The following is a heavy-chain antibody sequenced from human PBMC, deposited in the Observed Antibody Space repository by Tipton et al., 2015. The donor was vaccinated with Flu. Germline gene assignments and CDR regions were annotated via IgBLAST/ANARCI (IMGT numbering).Heavy chain of an antibody. CDR3: ARDTFRYCSGASCLSDYYYYGMDV. V-gene: IGHV4-59*01. J-gene: IGHJ6*02. D-gene: IGHD2-15*01. CDR1: GGSISSFY. CDR2: IYSSART. Sequence: LRLSCTVSGGSISSFYWSWIRQPPGKGLEWIGYIYSSARTNYNSSLESRVTISVDTSKNQFSLNLSSVTAADTAAYYCARDTFRYCSGASCLSDYYYYGMDVWGQGTTVTVSS.